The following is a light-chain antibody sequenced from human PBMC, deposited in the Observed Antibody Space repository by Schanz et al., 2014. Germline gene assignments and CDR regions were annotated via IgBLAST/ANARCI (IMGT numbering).Light chain of an antibody. CDR1: QSISTW. CDR3: QQYHSYPLT. J-gene: IGKJ4*01. Sequence: DIQMTQSPSTLSASVGDRVTITCRASQSISTWLAWYQQKPGKAPKVLIYDASNLESGVPSRFSGSGSGTEFTLTISSLQPDDFATYYCQQYHSYPLTFGGGTMVGIK. V-gene: IGKV1-5*01. CDR2: DAS.